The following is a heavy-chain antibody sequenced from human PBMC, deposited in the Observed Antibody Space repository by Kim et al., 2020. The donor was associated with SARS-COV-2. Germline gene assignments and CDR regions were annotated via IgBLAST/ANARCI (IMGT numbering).Heavy chain of an antibody. V-gene: IGHV1-3*01. Sequence: DGYTKYSEKFQGRVTFTRDTSASTAYMELGGLRSEDSAVFYCLGGYYFDYWGQGTPVTVSS. CDR3: LGGYYFDY. J-gene: IGHJ4*02. D-gene: IGHD2-15*01. CDR2: DGYT.